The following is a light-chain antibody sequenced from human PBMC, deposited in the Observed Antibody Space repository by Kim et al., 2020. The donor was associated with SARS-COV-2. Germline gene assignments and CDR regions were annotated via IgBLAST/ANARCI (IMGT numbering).Light chain of an antibody. Sequence: SASVGGRVTIACRASQSISSHLNWYQQKPGKAPKLLIYAAANVQSGVPSRFTGSGSGTDYTRTISSLQPEEFATYYCQQSYSIPYTFGQGTKLEI. CDR3: QQSYSIPYT. CDR2: AAA. J-gene: IGKJ2*01. CDR1: QSISSH. V-gene: IGKV1-39*01.